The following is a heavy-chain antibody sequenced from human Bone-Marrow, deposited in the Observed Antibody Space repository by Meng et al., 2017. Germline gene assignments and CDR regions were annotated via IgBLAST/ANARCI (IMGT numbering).Heavy chain of an antibody. V-gene: IGHV3-11*01. CDR1: GFTFSDYY. J-gene: IGHJ5*02. CDR2: ISSSGSTI. D-gene: IGHD6-13*01. CDR3: AREQYSNSWFRRARENNWFDP. Sequence: GESLKISCAASGFTFSDYYMSWIRQAPGKGLEWVSYISSSGSTIYYADPVKGRFTISRDNAKNSLYLQMNSLRAEDTAVYYCAREQYSNSWFRRARENNWFDPWGQGTLVTVSS.